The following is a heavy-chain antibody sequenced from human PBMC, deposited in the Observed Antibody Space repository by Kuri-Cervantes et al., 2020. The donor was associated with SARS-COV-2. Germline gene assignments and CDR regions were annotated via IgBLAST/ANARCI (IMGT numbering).Heavy chain of an antibody. CDR1: GFTFNDHA. CDR2: ISGSGGAN. Sequence: GGSLRLSCAASGFTFNDHALSWVRQAPGKGLERVSFISGSGGANYYEDSVKGRFTISTDHTKNTMYMQKNSLGAEETAVYYCARDSGMIVVFIGAFDIWGQGTMVTVSS. J-gene: IGHJ3*02. V-gene: IGHV3-23*01. CDR3: ARDSGMIVVFIGAFDI. D-gene: IGHD3-22*01.